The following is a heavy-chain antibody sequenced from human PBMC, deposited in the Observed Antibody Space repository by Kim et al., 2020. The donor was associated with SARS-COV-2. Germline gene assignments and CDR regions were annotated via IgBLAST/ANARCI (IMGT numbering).Heavy chain of an antibody. V-gene: IGHV3-7*01. CDR3: ATDGATPGNS. D-gene: IGHD2-15*01. J-gene: IGHJ5*01. CDR2: IDQDGNAK. Sequence: GGSLRLSCAASGFTFTSIWMAWVRQAPGKGLEWVANIDQDGNAKYYVDSVKGRFTISRDNADKSLYLQMTSLRVEDTAVYFCATDGATPGNSWGQETRV. CDR1: GFTFTSIW.